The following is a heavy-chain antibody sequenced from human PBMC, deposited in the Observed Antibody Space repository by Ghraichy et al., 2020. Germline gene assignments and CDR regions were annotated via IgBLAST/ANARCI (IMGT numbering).Heavy chain of an antibody. V-gene: IGHV1-8*01. CDR2: MNPNSGNT. J-gene: IGHJ6*02. CDR3: ARVLHLRYYYYGMDV. Sequence: ASVKVSCKASGYTFTSYDINWVRQATGQGLEWMGWMNPNSGNTGYAQKFQGRVTMTRNTSISTAYMELSSLRSEDTAVYYCARVLHLRYYYYGMDVWGQGTTVTVSS. CDR1: GYTFTSYD.